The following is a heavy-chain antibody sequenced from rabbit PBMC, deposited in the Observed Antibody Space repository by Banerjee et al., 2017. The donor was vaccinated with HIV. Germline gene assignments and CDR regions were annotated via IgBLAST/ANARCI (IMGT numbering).Heavy chain of an antibody. CDR1: GFSFSSSYW. CDR2: IYTGAGSA. J-gene: IGHJ4*01. Sequence: QEQLEESGGDLVQPEGSLTLTCTASGFSFSSSYWICWVRQAPGKGLEWIGCIYTGAGSAYYASWAKGRFTISKTSPTTVTLQMTSLTAADTATYFCASDYVDFVGYAYAPNLWGQGTLVTVS. V-gene: IGHV1S45*01. CDR3: ASDYVDFVGYAYAPNL. D-gene: IGHD6-1*01.